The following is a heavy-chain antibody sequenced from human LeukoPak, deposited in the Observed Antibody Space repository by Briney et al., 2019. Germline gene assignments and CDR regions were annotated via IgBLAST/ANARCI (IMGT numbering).Heavy chain of an antibody. J-gene: IGHJ3*02. Sequence: GGSLRLSCAASGFTFSSYAIHWVRQAPGKGLEWVAVISYDGSNKYYADSVKGRFTISRDNSKNTLYLQMNSLRAEDTAVYYCAKDLMFGSGYPGADAFDIWGQGTMVTVSS. CDR1: GFTFSSYA. CDR2: ISYDGSNK. V-gene: IGHV3-30*04. CDR3: AKDLMFGSGYPGADAFDI. D-gene: IGHD3-22*01.